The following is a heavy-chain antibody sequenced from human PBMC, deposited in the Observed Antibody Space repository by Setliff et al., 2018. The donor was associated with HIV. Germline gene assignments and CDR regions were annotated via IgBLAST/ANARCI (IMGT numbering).Heavy chain of an antibody. V-gene: IGHV1-3*01. D-gene: IGHD4-17*01. J-gene: IGHJ3*02. Sequence: ASVKVSCKASGGTFSHYIHWVRQAPGQRLEWMGWINAGNGNTKYSQKFQGRVTITRDTSASTAYMELSSLRSEDTAVYYCASVNEVDADYGDFNDAFEIWGQGTMVTV. CDR3: ASVNEVDADYGDFNDAFEI. CDR2: INAGNGNT. CDR1: GGTFSHY.